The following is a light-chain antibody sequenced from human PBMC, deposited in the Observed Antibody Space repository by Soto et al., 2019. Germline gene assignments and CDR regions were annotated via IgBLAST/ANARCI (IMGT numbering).Light chain of an antibody. V-gene: IGLV2-14*01. CDR3: SSYTSRSTYV. CDR1: SSDVGAYNF. CDR2: EVS. J-gene: IGLJ1*01. Sequence: QSVLTQPASVSGSPGQSITISCTGTSSDVGAYNFVSWSQQHPGKAPKLMIYEVSHRVSGVSDRFSASKSGNTASLTISGLQPGDEADYYCSSYTSRSTYVFGTGTKFTVL.